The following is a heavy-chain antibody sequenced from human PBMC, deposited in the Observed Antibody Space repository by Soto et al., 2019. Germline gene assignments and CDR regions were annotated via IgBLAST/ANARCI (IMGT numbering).Heavy chain of an antibody. V-gene: IGHV3-30*03. CDR3: ARERGRGRRLTPLNHYGMEV. CDR1: GFTFNTYA. CDR2: ISYDGSGQ. Sequence: QGQLVESGGGVVQPGRSLRVSCAGSGFTFNTYAIHWVRQAPGKGLEWMGAISYDGSGQYYADSVKGRFNISRDNSENTVYLQMNTRRVEDTGLYYCARERGRGRRLTPLNHYGMEVWGHGTTDTVTS. J-gene: IGHJ6*02. D-gene: IGHD3-16*01.